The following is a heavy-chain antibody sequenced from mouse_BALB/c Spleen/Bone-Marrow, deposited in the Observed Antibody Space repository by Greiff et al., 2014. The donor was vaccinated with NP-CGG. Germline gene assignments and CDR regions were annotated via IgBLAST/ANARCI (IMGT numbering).Heavy chain of an antibody. J-gene: IGHJ4*01. CDR2: IDPANGNT. D-gene: IGHD4-1*01. CDR3: ARWECYAMDY. CDR1: GFNIKDTY. Sequence: EVQLQQSGAELVKPGASVKLSCTASGFNIKDTYMHWVKQRPEQGLEWIGRIDPANGNTKYDPKFQGKATLTADTSSNTAYLQLSCLEAEGNAVYYYARWECYAMDYWGQGTSVIVSS. V-gene: IGHV14-3*02.